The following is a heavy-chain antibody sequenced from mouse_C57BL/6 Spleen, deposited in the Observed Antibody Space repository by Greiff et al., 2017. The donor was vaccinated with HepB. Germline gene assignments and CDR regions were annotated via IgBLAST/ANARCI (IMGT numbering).Heavy chain of an antibody. CDR1: GYTFTSYW. CDR3: ARWGLDYDAFAY. CDR2: IYPGSGST. V-gene: IGHV1-55*01. D-gene: IGHD2-4*01. Sequence: QVQLQQPGAELVKPGASVKMSCKASGYTFTSYWITWVKQRPGQGLEWIGDIYPGSGSTNYNEKFKSKATLTVDTSSSTAYMQLSSLTSEDSAVYYCARWGLDYDAFAYGGQGTVVTVSA. J-gene: IGHJ3*01.